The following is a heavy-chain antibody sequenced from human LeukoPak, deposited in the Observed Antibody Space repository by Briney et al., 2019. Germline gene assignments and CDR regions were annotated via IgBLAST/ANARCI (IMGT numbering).Heavy chain of an antibody. CDR3: ARDRAAFDI. Sequence: SETLSLTCPVSGGSVSSSRYYWGWIRQPPGKGLEWIGSIYYTGSTYYKPSLKSRVTISVDASKNQFSLKLSSVTAADTAVYYCARDRAAFDIWGQGTMVTVSS. CDR2: IYYTGST. V-gene: IGHV4-39*07. CDR1: GGSVSSSRYY. J-gene: IGHJ3*02.